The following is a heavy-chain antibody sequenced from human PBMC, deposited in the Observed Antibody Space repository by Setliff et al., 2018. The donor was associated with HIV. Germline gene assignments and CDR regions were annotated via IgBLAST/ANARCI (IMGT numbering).Heavy chain of an antibody. CDR3: ARAEDTAMDDYYYMDV. V-gene: IGHV4-34*01. J-gene: IGHJ6*03. Sequence: SETLSLTCAVYGGSFSGYYWTWIRQPPGKGLEWIGEINHSGGTNYNPSLKSRVTISADTSKNQFSLKVNSVTAADTALYYCARAEDTAMDDYYYMDVWGRGTTVTVSS. D-gene: IGHD5-18*01. CDR1: GGSFSGYY. CDR2: INHSGGT.